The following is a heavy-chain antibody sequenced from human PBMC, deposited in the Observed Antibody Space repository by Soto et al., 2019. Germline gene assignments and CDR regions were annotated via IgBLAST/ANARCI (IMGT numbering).Heavy chain of an antibody. D-gene: IGHD3-22*01. V-gene: IGHV3-48*03. Sequence: PGGSLRLSCAASGFTFSNYEMNWVRQGPGKGLEWVSYISSSGRTIYYADSVKGRFTISRDNTKNSLYLQMNSLRAVDTAVYYCARDSSGYPFDYWGQGTLVTVSS. J-gene: IGHJ4*02. CDR1: GFTFSNYE. CDR2: ISSSGRTI. CDR3: ARDSSGYPFDY.